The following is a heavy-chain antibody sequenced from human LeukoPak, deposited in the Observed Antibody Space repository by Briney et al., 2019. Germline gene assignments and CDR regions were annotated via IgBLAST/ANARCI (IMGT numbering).Heavy chain of an antibody. CDR3: ERWGMENAFVI. J-gene: IGHJ3*02. Sequence: SETLSLTWTVSGGSISSYYWSCIRQPPGKGLEWIGDIYYSGSTNYNPSLKSRVTMSVDTSKNQFSLTRSSVTAADTGVYYCERWGMENAFVIWGQGTMVTVSS. V-gene: IGHV4-59*01. D-gene: IGHD2-8*01. CDR2: IYYSGST. CDR1: GGSISSYY.